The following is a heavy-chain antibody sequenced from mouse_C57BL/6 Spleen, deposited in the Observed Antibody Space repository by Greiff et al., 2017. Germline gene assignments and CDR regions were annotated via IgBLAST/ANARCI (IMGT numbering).Heavy chain of an antibody. J-gene: IGHJ4*01. CDR3: ARDDGYLAMGY. V-gene: IGHV1-82*01. CDR2: IYPGDGDT. D-gene: IGHD2-3*01. CDR1: GYAFSSSW. Sequence: VQVVESGPELVKPGASVKISCKASGYAFSSSWMNWVKQRPGKGLEWIGRIYPGDGDTNYNGKFKGKATLTADKSSSTAYMQLSSLTSEDSAVYFCARDDGYLAMGYWGQGASVTVAS.